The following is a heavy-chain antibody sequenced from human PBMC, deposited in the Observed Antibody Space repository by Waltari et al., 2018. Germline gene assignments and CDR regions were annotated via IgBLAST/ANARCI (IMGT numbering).Heavy chain of an antibody. CDR2: IYHSGST. CDR1: GYSISSGYY. V-gene: IGHV4-38-2*01. J-gene: IGHJ4*02. Sequence: QVQLQESGPGLVKPSETLSLTCAVSGYSISSGYYWGWIRQPPGKGLEWIGSIYHSGSTYYNPSLKSRVTISVDTSKNQFSLKLSSVTAADTAVYYCASSIAAYNFDYWGQGTLVTVSS. D-gene: IGHD6-13*01. CDR3: ASSIAAYNFDY.